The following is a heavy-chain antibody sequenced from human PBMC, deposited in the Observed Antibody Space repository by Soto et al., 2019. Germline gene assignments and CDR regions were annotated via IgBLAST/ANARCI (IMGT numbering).Heavy chain of an antibody. D-gene: IGHD2-21*02. V-gene: IGHV3-64*01. CDR3: ARPGLPFGS. CDR2: ISRNGGST. J-gene: IGHJ4*02. CDR1: GFTFSSYA. Sequence: EVQLVESGGGLVQPGGSLRLSCAASGFTFSSYAMHWVRQAPGKGLEYVSGISRNGGSTYYANSVKGRFTISRDNSKSTLYLQAGSLRAEALGVYYSARPGLPFGSWAPGTLVTASS.